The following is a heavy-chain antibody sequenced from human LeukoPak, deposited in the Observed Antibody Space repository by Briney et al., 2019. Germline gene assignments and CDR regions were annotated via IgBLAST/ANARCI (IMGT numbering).Heavy chain of an antibody. J-gene: IGHJ4*02. Sequence: GRSLRLSCAASGFTFDDYAMHWVRQAPGKGLEWVSGISWNSGSIGYADSVKGRFTISRDNAKNTLYLQMNSLRAEDTATYYCTTLYGGSLDYWGQGTLVTVSS. CDR2: ISWNSGSI. CDR3: TTLYGGSLDY. CDR1: GFTFDDYA. V-gene: IGHV3-9*01. D-gene: IGHD5-12*01.